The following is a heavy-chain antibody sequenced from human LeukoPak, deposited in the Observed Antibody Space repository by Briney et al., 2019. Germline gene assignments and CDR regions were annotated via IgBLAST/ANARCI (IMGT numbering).Heavy chain of an antibody. Sequence: SVKVSCKASGGTFSSYAISWVRQAPGQGLEWMGRIIPILGIANYAQKFQGRVTITADKSTSTAYMELSSLRSEDTAVYYCAREDENLTTMVRGVPVAFDIWGQGTMVTVSS. J-gene: IGHJ3*02. CDR3: AREDENLTTMVRGVPVAFDI. V-gene: IGHV1-69*04. CDR1: GGTFSSYA. D-gene: IGHD3-10*01. CDR2: IIPILGIA.